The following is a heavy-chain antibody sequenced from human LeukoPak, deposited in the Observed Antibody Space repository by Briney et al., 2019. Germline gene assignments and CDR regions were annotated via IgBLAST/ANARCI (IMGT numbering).Heavy chain of an antibody. J-gene: IGHJ3*02. CDR1: GGSISSYY. V-gene: IGHV4-4*07. CDR3: ARDRGSGTGRAFDI. CDR2: IHTSGST. Sequence: NPSETLSLTCTVSGGSISSYYWSWIRQPAGKGLEWIGRIHTSGSTNYNPSLKSRVTMSVDTSKNQFSLNLSSVTAADTAVYYCARDRGSGTGRAFDIWSQGTMSPSLQ. D-gene: IGHD3-10*01.